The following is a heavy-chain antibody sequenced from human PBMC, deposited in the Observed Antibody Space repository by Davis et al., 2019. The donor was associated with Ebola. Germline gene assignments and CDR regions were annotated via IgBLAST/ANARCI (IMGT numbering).Heavy chain of an antibody. J-gene: IGHJ4*02. CDR1: GFTFSSYW. CDR3: ARDISGLPVFGVAN. Sequence: GGSLRLSCAASGFTFSSYWMSWVRQAPGKGLEWVANIKQDGSEKYYVDSVKGRFTISRDNAKNSLYLQMNSLRAEDTAVYYCARDISGLPVFGVANWGQGTLVTVSS. V-gene: IGHV3-7*03. CDR2: IKQDGSEK. D-gene: IGHD3-3*01.